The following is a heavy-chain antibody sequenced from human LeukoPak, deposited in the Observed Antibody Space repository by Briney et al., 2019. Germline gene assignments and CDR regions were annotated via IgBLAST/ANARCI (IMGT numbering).Heavy chain of an antibody. D-gene: IGHD3-16*01. CDR3: ARGGVLPRAFDA. Sequence: PSETLSLTCTVSGGSISFYYWSWIRQPPGKGLEWIAYIHYSGTTSYNPSLKSRVTISVDTSKNQFSLNLTSVTAADTAVYHCARGGVLPRAFDAWGQGSLVTVSS. J-gene: IGHJ5*02. V-gene: IGHV4-59*03. CDR1: GGSISFYY. CDR2: IHYSGTT.